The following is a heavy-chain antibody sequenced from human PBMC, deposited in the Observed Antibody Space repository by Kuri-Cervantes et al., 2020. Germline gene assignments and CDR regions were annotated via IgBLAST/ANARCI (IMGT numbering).Heavy chain of an antibody. CDR2: LSGSGGST. CDR1: GFTFSSYA. Sequence: LSLTCAASGFTFSSYAMSWVRQAPGKGLEWVSTLSGSGGSTFYADSVKGRFTITRDNSKNTLYLQMNSLRVEDTAVYYCARYCGDGSCYNWGQGTLVTVSS. J-gene: IGHJ4*02. CDR3: ARYCGDGSCYN. V-gene: IGHV3-23*01. D-gene: IGHD2-15*01.